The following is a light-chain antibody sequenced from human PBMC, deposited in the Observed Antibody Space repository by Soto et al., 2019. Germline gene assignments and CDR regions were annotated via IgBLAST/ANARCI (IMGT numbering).Light chain of an antibody. CDR3: QQYGSSPRT. CDR1: QSVSSNY. CDR2: GAF. Sequence: EILLTQSPGTLSLSPGERATFSCRASQSVSSNYLAWYQQEPGQAPRLLIYGAFKRATGIPDRFSGSGSGTDFTLTISRMEPEDFAVYCCQQYGSSPRTFGQGTKVDIK. V-gene: IGKV3-20*01. J-gene: IGKJ1*01.